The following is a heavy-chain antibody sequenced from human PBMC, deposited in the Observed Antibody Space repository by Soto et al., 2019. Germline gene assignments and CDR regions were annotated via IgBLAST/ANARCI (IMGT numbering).Heavy chain of an antibody. Sequence: GGSLRLSCAASGFTFSSYAMSWVRQAPGKGLEWVSAISGSGGSTYYADSVKGRSTISRDNSKNTLYLQMNSLRADDTAVYYCAKPPVRGVIIGSRDGMDVWGQGTTVTVSS. V-gene: IGHV3-23*01. CDR1: GFTFSSYA. J-gene: IGHJ6*02. CDR3: AKPPVRGVIIGSRDGMDV. D-gene: IGHD3-10*02. CDR2: ISGSGGST.